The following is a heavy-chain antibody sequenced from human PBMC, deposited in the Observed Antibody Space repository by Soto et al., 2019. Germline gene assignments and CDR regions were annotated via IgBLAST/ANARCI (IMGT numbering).Heavy chain of an antibody. J-gene: IGHJ4*02. CDR2: ISAGGSNT. CDR3: AKEFSTSFDY. Sequence: LRLSCAASGFTFSNYAMNWVRQAPGKGLEWVSAISAGGSNTNYADSVKGRFTISSDNSKNTLYLQMNSLRADDTAVYYCAKEFSTSFDYWGQGTLVTVSS. D-gene: IGHD6-6*01. V-gene: IGHV3-23*01. CDR1: GFTFSNYA.